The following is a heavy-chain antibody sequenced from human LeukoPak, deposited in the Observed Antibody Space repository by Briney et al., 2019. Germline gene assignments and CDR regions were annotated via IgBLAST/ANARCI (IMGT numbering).Heavy chain of an antibody. CDR1: GFTFSSYE. Sequence: PGGSLRLSCAASGFTFSSYEMNWVRQAPGKGLEWVSYISSSGSTTNYADSVKGRFTISRDNAKNSLYLQMNSLRAEDTAVYYCARDGSKGYYFDYWGQGTLVTVSS. CDR3: ARDGSKGYYFDY. V-gene: IGHV3-48*03. D-gene: IGHD5-24*01. J-gene: IGHJ4*02. CDR2: ISSSGSTT.